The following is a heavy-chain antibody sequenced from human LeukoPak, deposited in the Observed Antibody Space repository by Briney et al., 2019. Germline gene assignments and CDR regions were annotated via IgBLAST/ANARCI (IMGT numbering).Heavy chain of an antibody. CDR3: ARVTGVYCSSTSCPYNWFDP. CDR1: GGSISGTNW. J-gene: IGHJ5*02. V-gene: IGHV4-4*02. Sequence: PSGTLSLTCGVSGGSISGTNWWSWVGQPPGKGLEWIGEIYHSGSTNYNPSLKSRVTISVDKSKNQFSLKLSSVTAADTAVYYCARVTGVYCSSTSCPYNWFDPWGQGTLVSVSS. D-gene: IGHD2-2*01. CDR2: IYHSGST.